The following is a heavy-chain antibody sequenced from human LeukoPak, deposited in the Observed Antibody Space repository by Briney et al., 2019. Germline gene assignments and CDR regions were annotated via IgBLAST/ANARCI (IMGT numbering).Heavy chain of an antibody. CDR3: ARAYYYYYDSSGYPDY. Sequence: GESLKISCKGSGYSFTSYWIGWVRQMPGKGREWMGIIYPGDSDTRYSPSFQGQVTISADKSISTAYLQWSSLKASDTAMYYCARAYYYYYDSSGYPDYWGQGTLVTVSS. D-gene: IGHD3-22*01. J-gene: IGHJ4*02. CDR1: GYSFTSYW. V-gene: IGHV5-51*01. CDR2: IYPGDSDT.